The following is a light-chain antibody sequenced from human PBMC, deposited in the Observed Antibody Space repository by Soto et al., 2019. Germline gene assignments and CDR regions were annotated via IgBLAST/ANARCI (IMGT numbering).Light chain of an antibody. CDR2: DAS. Sequence: EIVLTQSPGTLSLSPGDRATLSCRASQSVGSNYLAWYQQKPGQAPRLLIYDASSRATGIPDRFSGSGSGTDFTLTISRLETEDFAVYYCQEYYRWNQTLGQGTKVDIK. V-gene: IGKV3-20*01. J-gene: IGKJ1*01. CDR1: QSVGSNY. CDR3: QEYYRWNQT.